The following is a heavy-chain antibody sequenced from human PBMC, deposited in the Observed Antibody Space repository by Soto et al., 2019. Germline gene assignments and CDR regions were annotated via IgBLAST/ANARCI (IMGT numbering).Heavy chain of an antibody. CDR1: GFTFDNYG. CDR2: VSYNGRKE. CDR3: AKDSLRGEVPAALNFDD. Sequence: GGSLRLSCVASGFTFDNYGMHWVRQAPGKGLEWVALVSYNGRKEYYADSVKGRFSISRDNSKNTLYVQMNTLRDEDTALYYCAKDSLRGEVPAALNFDDWGRGTLVTVSS. D-gene: IGHD2-2*01. J-gene: IGHJ4*02. V-gene: IGHV3-30*18.